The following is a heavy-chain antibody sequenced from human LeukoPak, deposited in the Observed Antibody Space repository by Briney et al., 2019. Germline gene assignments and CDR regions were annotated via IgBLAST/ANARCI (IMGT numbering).Heavy chain of an antibody. D-gene: IGHD1-26*01. CDR2: MNPNSGNT. V-gene: IGHV1-8*01. CDR1: GYTFTSYD. J-gene: IGHJ4*02. CDR3: ARSPSGSWYYFDY. Sequence: ASVKVSCKASGYTFTSYDINWVRQATGQGLEWMGWMNPNSGNTGYAQKFQGRVTMTRDTSISTAYMELSRLRSDDTAVYYCARSPSGSWYYFDYWGQGTLVTVSS.